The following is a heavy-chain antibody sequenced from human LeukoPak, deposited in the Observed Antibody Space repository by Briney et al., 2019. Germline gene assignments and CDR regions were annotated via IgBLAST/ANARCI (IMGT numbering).Heavy chain of an antibody. J-gene: IGHJ3*02. Sequence: ASVKVSCKASGYTFTSSYVHWVRQAPGQGLEWMGIINPSGGSTSYAQKFQGRVTMTRDMSTSTVYMELSSLRSEDTAVYYCARDHHYYDSSGYYTRRAFDIWGQGTMVTVSS. CDR1: GYTFTSSY. D-gene: IGHD3-22*01. V-gene: IGHV1-46*01. CDR3: ARDHHYYDSSGYYTRRAFDI. CDR2: INPSGGST.